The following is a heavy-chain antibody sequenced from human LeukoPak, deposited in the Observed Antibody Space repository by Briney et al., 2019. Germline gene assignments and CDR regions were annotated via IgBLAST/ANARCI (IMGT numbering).Heavy chain of an antibody. J-gene: IGHJ3*02. D-gene: IGHD7-27*01. CDR3: ARDISTRLGIGAFDI. CDR1: GFTFSSYA. CDR2: ISYDGSNK. Sequence: GRSLRLSCAASGFTFSSYAMHWVRQAPGKGLGWVAVISYDGSNKYYADSVKGRFTISRDNSKNTLYLQMNSLRAEDTAVYYCARDISTRLGIGAFDIWGQGTMVTVSS. V-gene: IGHV3-30*01.